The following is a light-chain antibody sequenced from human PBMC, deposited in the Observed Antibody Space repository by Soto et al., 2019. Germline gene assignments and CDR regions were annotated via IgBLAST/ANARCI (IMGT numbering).Light chain of an antibody. CDR3: TSYAGINILYV. V-gene: IGLV2-8*01. CDR1: SSDVGGYDS. CDR2: EVN. Sequence: QSALTQPPSASGSPGQSVTISCAGTSSDVGGYDSVSWYQQHPGTAPKLIMYEVNKRPSGIPDRFSGSKSGNTASLTVSGLQPEDEADYYCTSYAGINILYVFGTGTQLTVL. J-gene: IGLJ1*01.